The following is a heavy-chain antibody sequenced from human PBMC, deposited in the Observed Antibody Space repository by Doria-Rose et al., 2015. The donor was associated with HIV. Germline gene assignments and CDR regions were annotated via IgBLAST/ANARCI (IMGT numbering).Heavy chain of an antibody. CDR1: GVSLSSPGMG. CDR2: IFSDDER. CDR3: ARIKSSRWYHKYYFDF. Sequence: QVTLKESGPVLVKPTETLTLTCTVSGVSLSSPGMGVSWIRQPPGKALEWLANIFSDDERSYKPSLKSRLTISRRTSKSQVVLTMTGMDPVDTATYYCARIKSSRWYHKYYFDFWGQGTLVIVSA. V-gene: IGHV2-26*01. D-gene: IGHD6-13*01. J-gene: IGHJ4*02.